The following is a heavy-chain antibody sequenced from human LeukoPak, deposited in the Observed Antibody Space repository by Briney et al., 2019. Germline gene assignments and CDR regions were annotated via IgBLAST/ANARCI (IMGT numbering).Heavy chain of an antibody. CDR1: GGSISSYY. CDR2: IYYSGST. CDR3: ARLRIVVVPAAGEFDY. Sequence: SETLSLTCTVSGGSISSYYWSWIRQPPGKGLEWIGYIYYSGSTNYNPSLKSRVTISVDTSKNQFSLKLSSVTAADTAVYYCARLRIVVVPAAGEFDYWGQGTLVTVSS. D-gene: IGHD2-2*01. J-gene: IGHJ4*02. V-gene: IGHV4-59*08.